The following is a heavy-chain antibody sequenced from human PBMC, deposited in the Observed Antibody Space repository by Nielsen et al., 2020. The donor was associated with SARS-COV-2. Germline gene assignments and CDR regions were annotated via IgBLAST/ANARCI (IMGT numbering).Heavy chain of an antibody. Sequence: GESLKISCAASGFPFMRYAMSWVRQAPGKGLEWVSSIGAIDGSTNYAESLRGRFTISRDNSKNTLYLQINSLRAEGTAMYYCAKNPSRRDYGADYWGQGTLVTVSS. CDR1: GFPFMRYA. CDR2: IGAIDGST. D-gene: IGHD4-17*01. V-gene: IGHV3-23*01. J-gene: IGHJ4*02. CDR3: AKNPSRRDYGADY.